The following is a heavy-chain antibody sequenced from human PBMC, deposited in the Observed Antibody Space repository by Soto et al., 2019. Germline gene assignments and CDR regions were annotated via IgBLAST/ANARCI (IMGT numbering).Heavy chain of an antibody. D-gene: IGHD3-22*01. V-gene: IGHV1-46*01. Sequence: GASVKVSCKASGYSFSSYYMHWVRQAPGQGLEWMGIINPGDGSTTYAQKFQGRVTMTRDTSTSAVYMELSSLRSEDTAVYYCARNRYDSSGYYNNFFDPWGQGTLVTVSS. CDR1: GYSFSSYY. J-gene: IGHJ5*02. CDR2: INPGDGST. CDR3: ARNRYDSSGYYNNFFDP.